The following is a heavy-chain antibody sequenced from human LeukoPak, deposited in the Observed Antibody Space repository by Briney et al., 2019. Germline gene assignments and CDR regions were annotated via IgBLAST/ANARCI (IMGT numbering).Heavy chain of an antibody. D-gene: IGHD6-19*01. J-gene: IGHJ3*02. Sequence: GESLKISCKGSGYSFTSYWIGWVRQMPGKGLEWMGIIYPGDSDTRYSPSFQGQVTISADKSISTAYLQWSSLKASDTAMYYCATLLSVAGTHPAFDIWGQGTMVTVSS. CDR2: IYPGDSDT. CDR1: GYSFTSYW. V-gene: IGHV5-51*01. CDR3: ATLLSVAGTHPAFDI.